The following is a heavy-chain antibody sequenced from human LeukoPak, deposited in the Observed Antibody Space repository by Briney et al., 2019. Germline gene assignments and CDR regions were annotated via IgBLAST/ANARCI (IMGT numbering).Heavy chain of an antibody. CDR1: GGSISSGGYS. V-gene: IGHV4-30-2*01. CDR2: IYHSGST. Sequence: SQTLSLTCAVSGGSISSGGYSWSWIRQPPGKGLEWIGYIYHSGSTYYNPSLKSRVTISVDRSKNQFSLKLSSVTAADTAVYYCASVSSGYYYGAFDIWGQGTMVTVSS. CDR3: ASVSSGYYYGAFDI. D-gene: IGHD3-22*01. J-gene: IGHJ3*02.